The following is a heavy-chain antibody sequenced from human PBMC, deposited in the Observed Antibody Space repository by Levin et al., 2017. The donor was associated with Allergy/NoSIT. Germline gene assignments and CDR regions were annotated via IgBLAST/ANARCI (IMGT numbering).Heavy chain of an antibody. Sequence: PGGSLSLSCAASGFIFSSFGMHWVRQAPGKGLEWAAVISYDGSDKYYADSVKGRFTISRDNSRNTLYLQMNSLRPEDTAIYYCAKDVVFGTSSWSFESWGQGTLVTVSS. J-gene: IGHJ4*02. CDR3: AKDVVFGTSSWSFES. CDR2: ISYDGSDK. D-gene: IGHD6-13*01. CDR1: GFIFSSFG. V-gene: IGHV3-30*18.